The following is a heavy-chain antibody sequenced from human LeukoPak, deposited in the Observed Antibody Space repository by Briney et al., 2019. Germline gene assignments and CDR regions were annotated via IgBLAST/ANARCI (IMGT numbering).Heavy chain of an antibody. CDR1: GGTFSSYA. V-gene: IGHV1-69*01. CDR3: ARGGYYTFYFRAFDI. Sequence: GASVKVSCKASGGTFSSYAISWVRQAPGQGLEWMGGIIPIFGTANYAQKFQGRVTITADESTSTAYMELSSLRSEDTAVYYCARGGYYTFYFRAFDIWGQGTMVTVSS. D-gene: IGHD3-3*01. J-gene: IGHJ3*02. CDR2: IIPIFGTA.